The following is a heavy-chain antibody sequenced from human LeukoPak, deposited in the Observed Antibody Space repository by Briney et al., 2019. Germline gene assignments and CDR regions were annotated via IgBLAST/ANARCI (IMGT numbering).Heavy chain of an antibody. Sequence: SETLSLTCTVSGGPISSSSYYWGWIRQPPGKGLEWIGSIYYSGSTYYNPSLKSRVTISVDTSKNQFSLKLSSVTAADTAVYYCARLRPTTIFGVVIIQHFDYWGQGTLVTVSS. CDR1: GGPISSSSYY. D-gene: IGHD3-3*01. CDR3: ARLRPTTIFGVVIIQHFDY. CDR2: IYYSGST. J-gene: IGHJ4*02. V-gene: IGHV4-39*01.